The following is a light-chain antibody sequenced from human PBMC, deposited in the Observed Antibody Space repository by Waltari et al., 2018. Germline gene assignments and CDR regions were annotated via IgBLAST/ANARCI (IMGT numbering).Light chain of an antibody. Sequence: EVVLTQSPGTLSLSPGERATLSCRASQILSRSRLPWYQQKVGQAPRLLIYTASYRATGIPDRFSGGGSGTDFSLIITRVEPEDVALYYCQQYGSSVMYTFGQGTKLEI. J-gene: IGKJ2*01. CDR2: TAS. V-gene: IGKV3-20*01. CDR1: QILSRSR. CDR3: QQYGSSVMYT.